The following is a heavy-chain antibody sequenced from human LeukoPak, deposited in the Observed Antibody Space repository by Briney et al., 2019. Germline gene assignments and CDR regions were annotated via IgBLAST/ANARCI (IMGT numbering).Heavy chain of an antibody. CDR2: IYSGGTT. Sequence: GGSLRLSCAASGFTVSSNYMSWVRQAPGKGLEWVSVIYSGGTTYYADSVKGRFTISRDNSKNTLYLQMNSLRAEDTAVYYCAKDRVALLWFGESLDYWGQGTLVTVSS. CDR3: AKDRVALLWFGESLDY. CDR1: GFTVSSNY. J-gene: IGHJ4*02. D-gene: IGHD3-10*01. V-gene: IGHV3-53*01.